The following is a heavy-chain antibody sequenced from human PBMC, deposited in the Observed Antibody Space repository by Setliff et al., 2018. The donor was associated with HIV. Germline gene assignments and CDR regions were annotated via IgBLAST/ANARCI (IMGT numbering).Heavy chain of an antibody. CDR3: ARHFPSISLFFGDPGPFDR. J-gene: IGHJ4*02. Sequence: SETLSLTCGLSGDSIVFDDSTRSYHCSWIRQPPGKGLEWIGSTPYRGRTNYNPSLRSRVTISLDTSTSQFSLRLNSVTAADTAHYFCARHFPSISLFFGDPGPFDRWGRERWSPSPQ. CDR2: TPYRGRT. V-gene: IGHV4-39*07. CDR1: GDSIVFDDSTRSYH. D-gene: IGHD3-10*01.